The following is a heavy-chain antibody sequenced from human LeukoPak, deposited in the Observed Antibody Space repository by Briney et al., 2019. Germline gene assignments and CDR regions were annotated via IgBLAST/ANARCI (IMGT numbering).Heavy chain of an antibody. D-gene: IGHD3-10*01. V-gene: IGHV4-34*01. J-gene: IGHJ4*02. CDR1: GGSFSGYY. CDR3: ARVSPSGHGSGSYPHDY. CDR2: INHSGST. Sequence: PSETLSLTCAVYGGSFSGYYWSWIRQPPGKGLEWIGEINHSGSTNYNPSLKSRVTISVDTSKNQFSLKLSSVTAADTAVYYCARVSPSGHGSGSYPHDYWGQGTLVTVSS.